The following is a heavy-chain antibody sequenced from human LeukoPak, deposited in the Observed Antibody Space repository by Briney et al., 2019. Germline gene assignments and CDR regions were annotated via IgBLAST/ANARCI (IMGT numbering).Heavy chain of an antibody. V-gene: IGHV4-61*02. Sequence: SETVSLTCTVSGGSISSSSYYWSWIRQPAGKGLEWIGRIYTSGSTNYNPSLKSRVTISVDTSKNQFSLKLSSVTAADTAMYYCARDGGKQQLVQGEAFDIWGQGTMVTVSS. CDR3: ARDGGKQQLVQGEAFDI. CDR1: GGSISSSSYY. J-gene: IGHJ3*02. CDR2: IYTSGST. D-gene: IGHD6-13*01.